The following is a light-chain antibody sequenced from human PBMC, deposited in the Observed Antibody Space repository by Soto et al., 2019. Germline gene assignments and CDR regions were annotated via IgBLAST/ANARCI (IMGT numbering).Light chain of an antibody. CDR1: SSDVGGYNY. J-gene: IGLJ1*01. Sequence: QSVLTQPASVSGSPGQSITISCTGSSSDVGGYNYVSWYQQHPGKAPKLMIYDVRNRPSGVSNRFSGSKSGNTASLTISGLHTEDEADYYCSSYVSSSTLVFGTGTKVTVL. V-gene: IGLV2-14*01. CDR3: SSYVSSSTLV. CDR2: DVR.